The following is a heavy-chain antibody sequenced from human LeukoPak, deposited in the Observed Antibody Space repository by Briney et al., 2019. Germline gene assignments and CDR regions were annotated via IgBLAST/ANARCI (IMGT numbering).Heavy chain of an antibody. CDR2: MYYSGST. V-gene: IGHV4-39*01. J-gene: IGHJ2*01. D-gene: IGHD1-26*01. Sequence: PSETLSLTCTVSGGSISSSSHYWGWIRQPPGKGLEWIGSMYYSGSTYYNPSLKSRVTISVDTSKNQFSLKLSSVTAADTAVYYCARARLGATSLFWYFDLWGRGTLVTVSS. CDR1: GGSISSSSHY. CDR3: ARARLGATSLFWYFDL.